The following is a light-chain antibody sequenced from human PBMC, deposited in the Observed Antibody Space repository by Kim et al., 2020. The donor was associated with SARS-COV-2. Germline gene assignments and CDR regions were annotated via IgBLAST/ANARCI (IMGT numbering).Light chain of an antibody. CDR1: QDIRND. V-gene: IGKV1-6*01. J-gene: IGKJ1*01. CDR3: QQGHNYPRT. Sequence: AIQMTQSPSSLSASVGDRVTITCRASQDIRNDLGWYQQRPGKAPRLLIFAATALQSRVPSRFSGSGSGTEFVLTINSLQPEDFATYFCQQGHNYPRTFGQGTTVEIK. CDR2: AAT.